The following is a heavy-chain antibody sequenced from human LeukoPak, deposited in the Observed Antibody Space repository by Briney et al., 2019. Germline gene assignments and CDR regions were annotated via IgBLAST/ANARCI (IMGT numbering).Heavy chain of an antibody. CDR1: GGSISSYY. CDR3: ARYDYGDYVFDY. J-gene: IGHJ4*02. V-gene: IGHV4-59*01. Sequence: SETLSLTCTVSGGSISSYYWSWIRQPPGKGLEWIGYIYYSGSTNYNPSLKSRVTISVDTSKNQFSLKLCSVTAADTAVYYCARYDYGDYVFDYWGQGTLVTVSS. D-gene: IGHD4-17*01. CDR2: IYYSGST.